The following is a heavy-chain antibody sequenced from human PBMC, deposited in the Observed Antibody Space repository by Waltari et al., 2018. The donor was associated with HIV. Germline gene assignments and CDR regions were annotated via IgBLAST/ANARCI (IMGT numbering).Heavy chain of an antibody. J-gene: IGHJ4*02. CDR2: IYYSGST. CDR3: ARDYYDSSGYTRTFDY. CDR1: GGSISSYY. V-gene: IGHV4-59*01. Sequence: QVQLQESGPGLVKPSETLSLTCTVSGGSISSYYWSWIRQPPGKGLEWIGYIYYSGSTNYNPSLKSRVTISVDTSKNQFSLKLSSVTAADTAVYYCARDYYDSSGYTRTFDYWGQGTLVTVSS. D-gene: IGHD3-22*01.